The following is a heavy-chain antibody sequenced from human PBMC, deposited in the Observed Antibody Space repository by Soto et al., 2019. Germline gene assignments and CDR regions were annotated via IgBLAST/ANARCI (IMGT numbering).Heavy chain of an antibody. J-gene: IGHJ4*02. V-gene: IGHV4-31*03. CDR3: ARDAPSITMVRGVIRYFDY. CDR1: GGSISSGGYY. CDR2: IYYSGST. Sequence: SETLSLTCTVSGGSISSGGYYWSWIRQHPGKGLEWIGYIYYSGSTYYNPSLKSRVTISVDTSKNQFSLKLSSVTAADTAVYYCARDAPSITMVRGVIRYFDYWGQGTLVTVSS. D-gene: IGHD3-10*01.